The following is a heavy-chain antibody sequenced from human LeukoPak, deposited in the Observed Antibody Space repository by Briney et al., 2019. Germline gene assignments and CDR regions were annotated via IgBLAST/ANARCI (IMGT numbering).Heavy chain of an antibody. CDR3: ARKRGDILTGYNFDY. Sequence: SETLSLTCAVYGGSFSGYYWSWIRQPPGKGLEWIGEINHSGSTNYNPSFKSRVTISVDTSKNQFSLKLSSVTAADTAVYYCARKRGDILTGYNFDYWGQGILVTVSS. D-gene: IGHD3-9*01. CDR1: GGSFSGYY. V-gene: IGHV4-34*01. J-gene: IGHJ4*02. CDR2: INHSGST.